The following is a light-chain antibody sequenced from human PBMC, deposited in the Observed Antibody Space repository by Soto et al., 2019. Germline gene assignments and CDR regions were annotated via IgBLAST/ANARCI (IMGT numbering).Light chain of an antibody. CDR2: DAS. J-gene: IGKJ2*01. CDR3: QQRNNWPRT. Sequence: EIVLTQSPATLSLSPGERATLSCRASQSVSSYLAWYQQKPGQAPRLLIYDASNRTTGIPARFSSSGAGTNFTLTNSNVEPEDFPVYYHQQRNNWPRTFGQETKMEIK. CDR1: QSVSSY. V-gene: IGKV3-11*01.